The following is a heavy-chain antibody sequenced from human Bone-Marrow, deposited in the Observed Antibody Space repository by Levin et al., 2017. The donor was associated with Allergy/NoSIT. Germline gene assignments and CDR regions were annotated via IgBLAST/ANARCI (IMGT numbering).Heavy chain of an antibody. Sequence: GGSLRLSCKASGSTFTDYYIQWVRQAPGQGLEWMAWINPKNGGTNYAQKFQGRVTATRDTSISTAYMELSGLTSDDTAVYFCAGELPSDPLRGFDFWGLGTMVTVSS. CDR3: AGELPSDPLRGFDF. J-gene: IGHJ3*01. CDR2: INPKNGGT. D-gene: IGHD3-10*01. V-gene: IGHV1-2*02. CDR1: GSTFTDYY.